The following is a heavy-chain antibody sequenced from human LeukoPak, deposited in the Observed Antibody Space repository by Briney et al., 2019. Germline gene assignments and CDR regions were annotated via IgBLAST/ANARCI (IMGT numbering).Heavy chain of an antibody. CDR2: ISSSSGTL. CDR1: GFTFGTYS. J-gene: IGHJ4*02. CDR3: VRDQSSGWNVFDY. D-gene: IGHD6-19*01. Sequence: PGGSLRLSCAASGFTFGTYSMNWVRQAPGKGLEWVSYISSSSGTLYYADSVKGRFTISRDNAKNSLYLQMNNLRDEDTAVYYCVRDQSSGWNVFDYWGQGTLVSVSS. V-gene: IGHV3-48*02.